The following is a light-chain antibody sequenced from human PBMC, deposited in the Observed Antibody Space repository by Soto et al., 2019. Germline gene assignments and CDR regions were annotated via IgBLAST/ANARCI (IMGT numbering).Light chain of an antibody. V-gene: IGLV2-14*01. CDR1: SSDVGGYNY. CDR3: SSYTSSSTLVV. Sequence: QSALTQPASVSGSPGQSITISCTGTSSDVGGYNYVSWYQQHPGKAPKLMIYDVSNRTSGVSNRFSGSKSGNTASLTISGLQAEDEADYSCSSYTSSSTLVVFGGGTKLT. CDR2: DVS. J-gene: IGLJ2*01.